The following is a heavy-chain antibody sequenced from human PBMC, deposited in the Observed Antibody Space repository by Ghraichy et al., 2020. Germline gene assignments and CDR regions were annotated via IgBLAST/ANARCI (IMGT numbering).Heavy chain of an antibody. Sequence: GESLNISCAASGFTFSSYWMHWVRQAPGKGLVWVSRINSDGSSTSYADSVKGRFTISRDNAKNTLYLQMNSLRAEDTAVYYCARASLYYYGSGSYPLSDDYYGMDVWGQGTTVTVSS. V-gene: IGHV3-74*01. D-gene: IGHD3-10*01. CDR1: GFTFSSYW. J-gene: IGHJ6*02. CDR2: INSDGSST. CDR3: ARASLYYYGSGSYPLSDDYYGMDV.